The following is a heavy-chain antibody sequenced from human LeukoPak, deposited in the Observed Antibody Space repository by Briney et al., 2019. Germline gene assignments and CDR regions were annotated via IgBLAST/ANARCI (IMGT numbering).Heavy chain of an antibody. Sequence: SETLSLTCTVSGGSISSNSHYWVWIRQTPGKGLEWIRSIFYSGTTYYNPSLKSRVTISIDTSKNQFSLKLSSVTAADTAVYYRAKDRSQGSGSSYPPLDSWGQGTLVTVSS. J-gene: IGHJ4*02. CDR3: AKDRSQGSGSSYPPLDS. V-gene: IGHV4-39*02. D-gene: IGHD3-10*01. CDR2: IFYSGTT. CDR1: GGSISSNSHY.